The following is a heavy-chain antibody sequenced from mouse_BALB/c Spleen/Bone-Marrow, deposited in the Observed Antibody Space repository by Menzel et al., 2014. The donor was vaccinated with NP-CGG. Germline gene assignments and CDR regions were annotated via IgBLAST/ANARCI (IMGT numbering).Heavy chain of an antibody. D-gene: IGHD1-2*01. V-gene: IGHV4-1*02. CDR3: TRLTYYGLSDY. CDR1: GFDFSRYW. CDR2: INPESSTI. J-gene: IGHJ2*01. Sequence: EVKLQESGSGLVQPGGSLKLSCTASGFDFSRYWMSWVRQAPGKGLQWIGEINPESSTINYTPSLKDKFIISRDNAKNTLYLQMSKVRSEDTALYYCTRLTYYGLSDYWGQGTTLTVSS.